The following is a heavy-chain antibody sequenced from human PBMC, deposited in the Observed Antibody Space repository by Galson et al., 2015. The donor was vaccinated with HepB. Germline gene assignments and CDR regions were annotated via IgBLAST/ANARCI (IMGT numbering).Heavy chain of an antibody. CDR2: ISGSGGST. V-gene: IGHV3-23*01. D-gene: IGHD3-22*01. Sequence: SLRLSCAASGFTFSSYAMSWVRQAPGKGLEWVSAISGSGGSTYYADSVKGRFTISRDNSKNTLYLQMNSLRAEDTAVYYCAKDSGYYYDSSGYTFDYWGQGALVTVSS. CDR1: GFTFSSYA. CDR3: AKDSGYYYDSSGYTFDY. J-gene: IGHJ4*02.